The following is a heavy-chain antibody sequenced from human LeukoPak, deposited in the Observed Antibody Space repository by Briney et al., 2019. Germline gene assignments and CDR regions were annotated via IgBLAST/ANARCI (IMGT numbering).Heavy chain of an antibody. V-gene: IGHV5-51*01. CDR3: AISSGSYYAPYAAFDI. J-gene: IGHJ3*02. D-gene: IGHD1-26*01. CDR1: GYSFTSYW. CDR2: IYPGDSDT. Sequence: GESLKISCKGSGYSFTSYWIGWVRQMPGKGLEWMGIIYPGDSDTRYSPSFQGQVTISADKSISTAYLQWSSLKASDTAMYYCAISSGSYYAPYAAFDIWGQGTMVTVSS.